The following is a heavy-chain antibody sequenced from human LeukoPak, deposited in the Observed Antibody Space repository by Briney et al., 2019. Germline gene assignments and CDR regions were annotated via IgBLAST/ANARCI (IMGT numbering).Heavy chain of an antibody. J-gene: IGHJ4*02. CDR1: GFTLSSYW. Sequence: GGSLRLSCAASGFTLSSYWMHWVRQAPGKGLEWVSSISSSSSYIYYADSVKGRFTISRDNAKNSLYLQMNSLRAEDTAVYYCARGTQYSSSFDYWGQGTLVTVSS. V-gene: IGHV3-21*01. D-gene: IGHD6-13*01. CDR2: ISSSSSYI. CDR3: ARGTQYSSSFDY.